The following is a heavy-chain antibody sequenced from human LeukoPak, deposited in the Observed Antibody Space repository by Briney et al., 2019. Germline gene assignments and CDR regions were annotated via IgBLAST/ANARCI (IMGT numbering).Heavy chain of an antibody. Sequence: SETLSLTCTVSGGSISSSSYYWGWIRQPPGKGLEWIGSIYYSGSTYYNPSLKSRVTISVDTSKNQFSLKLSSVTAADTAVYYCARALKNYYDSSGYLDYWGQGTLVTVSS. D-gene: IGHD3-22*01. CDR2: IYYSGST. CDR1: GGSISSSSYY. V-gene: IGHV4-39*07. J-gene: IGHJ4*02. CDR3: ARALKNYYDSSGYLDY.